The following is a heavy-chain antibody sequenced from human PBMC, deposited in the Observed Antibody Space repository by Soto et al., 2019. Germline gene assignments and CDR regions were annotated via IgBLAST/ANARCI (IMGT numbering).Heavy chain of an antibody. Sequence: SVKVSCKASGGTFSSYAISWVRQAPGQGLEWMGGIIPIFGTANYAQKFQGRVTITADESTSTAYMELSSLRSEDTAVYYCARGYPPTGPYDYWGQGTLVTVSS. CDR3: ARGYPPTGPYDY. V-gene: IGHV1-69*13. D-gene: IGHD1-26*01. CDR1: GGTFSSYA. J-gene: IGHJ4*02. CDR2: IIPIFGTA.